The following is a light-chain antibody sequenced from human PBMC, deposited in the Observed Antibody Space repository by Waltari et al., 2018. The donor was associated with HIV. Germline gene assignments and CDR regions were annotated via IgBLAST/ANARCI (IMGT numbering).Light chain of an antibody. CDR2: EVS. CDR3: CSYAGSSTFWV. Sequence: QSALTQSASVSGSPGQSITISCTGTSSDVGSYNLVSWYQQHPGKAPKVMIYEVSKRPSGVSNRFAGSKSGNTASRTISGLQAEDEADYYCCSYAGSSTFWVFGGGTKLTVL. J-gene: IGLJ3*02. CDR1: SSDVGSYNL. V-gene: IGLV2-23*02.